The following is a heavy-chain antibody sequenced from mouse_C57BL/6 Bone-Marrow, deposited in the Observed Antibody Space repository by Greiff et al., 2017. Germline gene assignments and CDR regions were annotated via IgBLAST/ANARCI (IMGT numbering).Heavy chain of an antibody. J-gene: IGHJ2*01. Sequence: QVQLQQPGAELVMPGASVKLSCKASGYTFTSYWMPWVKQRPGQGLEWIGEIDPSDSYTNYNQKFKGKSTLPVDKSSSTAYMQLSSLTSEDSAVYYCAREGLRRGFDYWGQGTTLTVSS. CDR3: AREGLRRGFDY. CDR2: IDPSDSYT. D-gene: IGHD2-4*01. V-gene: IGHV1-69*01. CDR1: GYTFTSYW.